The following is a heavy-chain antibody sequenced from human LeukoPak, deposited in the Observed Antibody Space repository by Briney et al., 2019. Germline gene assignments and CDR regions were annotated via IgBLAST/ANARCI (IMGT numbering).Heavy chain of an antibody. J-gene: IGHJ4*02. CDR1: GFTFSGHW. CDR2: IKEDGSVK. CDR3: ARDSTWLLDY. V-gene: IGHV3-7*03. Sequence: GGSLRLSCTASGFTFSGHWMTWVRQPPGKGLEWVANIKEDGSVKYYVDSVKGRFTISRDNTKNALYLQMDSLRADDTAVYFCARDSTWLLDYWGQGTLITVSS. D-gene: IGHD6-19*01.